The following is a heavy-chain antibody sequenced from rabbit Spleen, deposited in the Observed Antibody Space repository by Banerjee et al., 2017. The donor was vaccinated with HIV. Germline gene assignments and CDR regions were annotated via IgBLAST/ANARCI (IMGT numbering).Heavy chain of an antibody. CDR1: GVSLNDKDV. V-gene: IGHV1S40*01. D-gene: IGHD3-1*01. CDR2: INAVTGKP. Sequence: QSLEESGGDLVKPEGSLTLTCKASGVSLNDKDVMCWVRQAPGKGLEWIACINAVTGKPVYATWAKGRFTISRTSSTTVTLQMTGLTAADTATYFCARDLASVVGWNFNLWGPGTLVTVS. CDR3: ARDLASVVGWNFNL. J-gene: IGHJ4*01.